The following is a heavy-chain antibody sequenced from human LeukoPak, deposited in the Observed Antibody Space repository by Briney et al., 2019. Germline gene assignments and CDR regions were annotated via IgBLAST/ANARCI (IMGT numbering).Heavy chain of an antibody. CDR2: IYYSGST. Sequence: SETLSLTCTVSGGSISSYYWSWIRQPPGKGLEWIGYIYYSGSTNYNPSLKSRVTISVDTSKNQFSLKLSSVTAADTAVYYCARIHDYGGGFDYWGQGTLVTVSS. J-gene: IGHJ4*02. V-gene: IGHV4-59*08. D-gene: IGHD4-23*01. CDR3: ARIHDYGGGFDY. CDR1: GGSISSYY.